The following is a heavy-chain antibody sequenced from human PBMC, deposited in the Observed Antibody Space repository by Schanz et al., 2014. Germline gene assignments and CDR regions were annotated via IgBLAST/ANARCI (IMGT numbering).Heavy chain of an antibody. CDR3: ARGRGCTGGSCYSWFDL. J-gene: IGHJ5*02. CDR1: GYTTFTDYY. V-gene: IGHV1-2*04. D-gene: IGHD2-15*01. Sequence: QVQLVQSGAEVKKPGASVKVSCKASGYTTFTDYYIHWVRQAPGQGLEWMGWINPNSGDTNYAQKVQGWVTMTRDTSISTAYMEVSRLKSDDAAVYYCARGRGCTGGSCYSWFDLWGQGTLVTVAS. CDR2: INPNSGDT.